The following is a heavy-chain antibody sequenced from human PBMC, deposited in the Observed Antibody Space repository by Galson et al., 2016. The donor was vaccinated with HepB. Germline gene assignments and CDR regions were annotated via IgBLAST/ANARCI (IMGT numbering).Heavy chain of an antibody. Sequence: SLRLSCAASGFTFRSYGMHWIRQSPGKGLEWVAAISYDGSNQYYPDSMKGRFTISRDNSKNTLHLEMSSLRDEDTAIYFCAKEAGGNSEVDYWGQGTLVTVSS. V-gene: IGHV3-30*18. CDR1: GFTFRSYG. D-gene: IGHD4-23*01. CDR2: ISYDGSNQ. CDR3: AKEAGGNSEVDY. J-gene: IGHJ4*02.